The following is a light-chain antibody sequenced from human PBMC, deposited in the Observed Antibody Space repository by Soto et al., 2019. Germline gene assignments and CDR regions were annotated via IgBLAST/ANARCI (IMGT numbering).Light chain of an antibody. J-gene: IGKJ1*01. CDR1: QSMRTY. V-gene: IGKV1-39*01. CDR2: AAS. CDR3: QHYSLYSPWT. Sequence: DIQMTQSPASLSASVGDRVTITCRASQSMRTYLNWYQQKPGKAPNLLIQAASSLQSGVPSRFSGSGSGTEFTLTISSLQPDDSATYYCQHYSLYSPWTFGQGTKVDI.